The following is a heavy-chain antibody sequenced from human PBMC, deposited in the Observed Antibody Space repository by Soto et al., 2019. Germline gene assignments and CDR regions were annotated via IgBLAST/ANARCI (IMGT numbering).Heavy chain of an antibody. CDR1: GFSVSSNH. Sequence: EVQLVETGGGLIQPGGSLRLSCAASGFSVSSNHMTWVRQAPGKGLECVSVIYSGGSTYYADSVKGRCTISRDNSKNTLYLQMSSLRAEDTAVYYCARLLSKHYYYGVDVWGQGTTVIVSS. CDR2: IYSGGST. J-gene: IGHJ6*02. V-gene: IGHV3-53*02. CDR3: ARLLSKHYYYGVDV. D-gene: IGHD1-26*01.